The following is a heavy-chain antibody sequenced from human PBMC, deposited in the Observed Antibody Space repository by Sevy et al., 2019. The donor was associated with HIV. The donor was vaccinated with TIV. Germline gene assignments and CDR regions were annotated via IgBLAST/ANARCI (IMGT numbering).Heavy chain of an antibody. CDR3: AKKEDPDSKPGDAFDI. CDR2: ISWNSGSL. CDR1: GFTFDDYA. Sequence: GGSLRLSCAASGFTFDDYAMHWVRQAPGKGLEWVSGISWNSGSLGYADSVKGRFTISRDNAKNSLYLQMNSLRAEDRALYYCAKKEDPDSKPGDAFDIWGQGTMVTVSS. D-gene: IGHD3-22*01. J-gene: IGHJ3*02. V-gene: IGHV3-9*01.